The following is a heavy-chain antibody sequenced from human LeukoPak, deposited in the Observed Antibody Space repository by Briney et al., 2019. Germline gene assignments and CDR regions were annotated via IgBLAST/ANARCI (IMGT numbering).Heavy chain of an antibody. CDR3: AKAANFDF. V-gene: IGHV3-30*02. CDR2: IRYDGSNK. J-gene: IGHJ4*02. Sequence: SCKASGGTFSRYAINWVRQAPGKGLEWVAFIRYDGSNKYYADSVKGRFTISRDNSKNTLYLQMNSLRAEDTTVYYCAKAANFDFWGQGTLVTVSS. CDR1: GGTFSRYA.